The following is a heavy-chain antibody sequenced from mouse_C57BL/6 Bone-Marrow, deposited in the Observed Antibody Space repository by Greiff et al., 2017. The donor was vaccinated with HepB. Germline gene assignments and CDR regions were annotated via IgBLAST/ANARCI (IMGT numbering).Heavy chain of an antibody. J-gene: IGHJ4*01. V-gene: IGHV1-59*01. CDR1: GYTFTSYR. CDR2: IDPSDSYT. D-gene: IGHD1-1*01. Sequence: VQLQQPGAELVRPGTSVKLSCKASGYTFTSYRMHWVKQRPGQGLEWIGVIDPSDSYTNYNQKFKGKATLTVDTSSSTAYMQLSSLTSEDSAVYYCARFVYYGSSYNAMDYWGQGTSVTVSS. CDR3: ARFVYYGSSYNAMDY.